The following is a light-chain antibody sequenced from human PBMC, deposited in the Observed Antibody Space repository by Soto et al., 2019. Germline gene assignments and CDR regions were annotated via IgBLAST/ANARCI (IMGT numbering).Light chain of an antibody. CDR2: FGS. CDR3: MQALQSLT. CDR1: QSLLYNNTYNY. Sequence: EIVLTQSPLTLPVTPGEPASISCMASQSLLYNNTYNYLDWYVQKPGQSPQLLIYFGSNRAPGVPDRFSGSGSGTDFTLKINRLEAEDVGTYYCMQALQSLTFGQGTRLEIK. V-gene: IGKV2-28*01. J-gene: IGKJ5*01.